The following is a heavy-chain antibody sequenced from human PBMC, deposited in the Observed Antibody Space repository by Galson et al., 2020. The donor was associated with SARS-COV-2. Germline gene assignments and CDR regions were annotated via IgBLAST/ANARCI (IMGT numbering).Heavy chain of an antibody. D-gene: IGHD2-15*01. CDR3: AREDRGSSSVGFDY. CDR2: INHSGST. V-gene: IGHV4-34*01. CDR1: GGSFSGYY. J-gene: IGHJ4*02. Sequence: SETLSLTCAVYGGSFSGYYWSWIRQPPGKGLEWIGEINHSGSTNYNPSLKSRVTISVDTSKNQFSLKLSSVTAADTAVYYCAREDRGSSSVGFDYWGQGTLVTVSS.